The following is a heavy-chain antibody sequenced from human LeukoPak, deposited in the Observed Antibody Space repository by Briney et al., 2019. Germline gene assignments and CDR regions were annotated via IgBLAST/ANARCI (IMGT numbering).Heavy chain of an antibody. Sequence: TTSETLSLTCAVYGGSFSDYYWNWIRQPPGKGLEWIGEINHSGTTNYNPSLKSRVTISVDTSKNPFSLRLSSVTAADTAVYYCARGLRLPSRSTPAVPHVWGKGTTVTVSA. CDR1: GGSFSDYY. V-gene: IGHV4-34*01. J-gene: IGHJ6*04. CDR2: INHSGTT. CDR3: ARGLRLPSRSTPAVPHV. D-gene: IGHD2/OR15-2a*01.